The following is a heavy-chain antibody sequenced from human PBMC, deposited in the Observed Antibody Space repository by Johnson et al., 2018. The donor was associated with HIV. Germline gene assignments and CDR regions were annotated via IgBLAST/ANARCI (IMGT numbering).Heavy chain of an antibody. J-gene: IGHJ3*02. CDR2: ISFDGYNK. CDR1: GFTFSSYS. V-gene: IGHV3-30-3*01. CDR3: ARDSFIAVTLSDAFDI. Sequence: VQLVESGGGVVQPGRSLRLSCAASGFTFSSYSVHWVRQAPGKGLEWVAVISFDGYNKYYADSVKGRFTISRDNSKNTLYLHMSSLRDEDTALYYCARDSFIAVTLSDAFDIWGQGTVVTVSS. D-gene: IGHD6-19*01.